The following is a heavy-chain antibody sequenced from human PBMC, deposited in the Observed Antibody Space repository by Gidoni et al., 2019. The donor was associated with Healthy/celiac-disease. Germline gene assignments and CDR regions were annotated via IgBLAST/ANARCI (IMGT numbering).Heavy chain of an antibody. Sequence: EVQLVQSGAEVKKPGESLRISCKGSGYSFTSYWISWVRQMPGKGLEWMGRIDPSDSYTNYSPSFQGHVTISADKSISTAYLQWSSLKASDTAMYYCARRGIPMYSSSAEDPWGQGTLVTVSS. CDR2: IDPSDSYT. CDR1: GYSFTSYW. V-gene: IGHV5-10-1*03. J-gene: IGHJ5*02. D-gene: IGHD6-13*01. CDR3: ARRGIPMYSSSAEDP.